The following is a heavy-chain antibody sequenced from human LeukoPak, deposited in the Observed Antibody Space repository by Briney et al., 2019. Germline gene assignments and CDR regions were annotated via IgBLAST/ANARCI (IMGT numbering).Heavy chain of an antibody. J-gene: IGHJ3*02. V-gene: IGHV3-20*04. CDR3: ARLGVGATRDAFDI. Sequence: PGGSLRLSCAASGFTFDDYGMSWVRQAPGKGLEWVSGINWNGGSTGYADSVKGRFTISRDNAKNSLYLQMNSLRAEDTALYYCARLGVGATRDAFDIWGQRTMVTVSS. D-gene: IGHD1-26*01. CDR2: INWNGGST. CDR1: GFTFDDYG.